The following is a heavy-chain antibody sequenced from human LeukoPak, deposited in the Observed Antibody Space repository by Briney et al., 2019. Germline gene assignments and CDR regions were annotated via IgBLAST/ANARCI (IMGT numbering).Heavy chain of an antibody. CDR2: ISAYNGNT. CDR1: GYTFTSYG. D-gene: IGHD3-3*01. V-gene: IGHV1-18*01. CDR3: ARDFSSGWPNFDY. J-gene: IGHJ4*02. Sequence: AASVTVSCKASGYTFTSYGISWVRQAPRQGLEWMGWISAYNGNTNYAQKLQGRVTMTTDTSTSTAYMELRSLRSDDTAVYYCARDFSSGWPNFDYWGQGTLVTVSS.